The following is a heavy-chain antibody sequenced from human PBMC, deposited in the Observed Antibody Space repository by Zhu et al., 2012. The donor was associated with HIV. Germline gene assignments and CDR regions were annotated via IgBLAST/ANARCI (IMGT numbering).Heavy chain of an antibody. CDR2: IYYSGSA. Sequence: QVQLQESGPGLVKPSQTLSLTCTVSGGSISSGDYYWSWIRQPPGKGLEWIGYIYYSGSAYYNPSLKSRVTISVDTSKNQFSLKLSSVTAADTAVYYCARCRGYDILTGYYKYNWFDPGAREPWSPSPQ. D-gene: IGHD3-9*01. CDR3: ARCRGYDILTGYYKYNWFDP. CDR1: GGSISSGDYY. J-gene: IGHJ5*02. V-gene: IGHV4-30-4*08.